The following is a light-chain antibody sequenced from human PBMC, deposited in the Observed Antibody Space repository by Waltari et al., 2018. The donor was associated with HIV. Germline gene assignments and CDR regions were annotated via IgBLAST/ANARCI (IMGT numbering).Light chain of an antibody. V-gene: IGLV1-47*01. CDR3: AAWDDTLTVV. J-gene: IGLJ2*01. CDR2: RNN. CDR1: RSNIGTNH. Sequence: QSVLTQPPSASGTPGQSVTISCSGTRSNIGTNHVNWYQQFPGTAPKLLIDRNNKRPSGVPDRFSGSKSGTSASLDISGLRSDDEAEYYCAAWDDTLTVVFGGGTKLTVL.